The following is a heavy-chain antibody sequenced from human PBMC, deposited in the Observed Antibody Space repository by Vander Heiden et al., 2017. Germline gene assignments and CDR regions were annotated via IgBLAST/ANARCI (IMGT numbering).Heavy chain of an antibody. CDR2: ISGSGGST. J-gene: IGHJ4*02. CDR1: GFTFSNYA. Sequence: EVQLLESGGGLVQPGGSLRLSCAASGFTFSNYAMSWVRQAPGKGLEWVSLISGSGGSTNYADSVKGRFTISRDNSKNTLYLQMNSLRAEDTAVYYCAKGDIFTGYYYYYFDYWGQGTLVTVSS. CDR3: AKGDIFTGYYYYYFDY. D-gene: IGHD3-9*01. V-gene: IGHV3-23*01.